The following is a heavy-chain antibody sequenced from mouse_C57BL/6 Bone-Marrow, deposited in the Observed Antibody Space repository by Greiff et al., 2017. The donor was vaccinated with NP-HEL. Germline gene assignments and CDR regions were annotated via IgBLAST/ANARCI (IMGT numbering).Heavy chain of an antibody. J-gene: IGHJ3*01. V-gene: IGHV1-39*01. CDR3: ARPYYSNYERGWFAY. CDR2: INPNYGTT. CDR1: GYSFTDYN. D-gene: IGHD2-5*01. Sequence: LVKPGASVKISCQASGYSFTDYNMNWVKQSNGKSLEWIGVINPNYGTTSYNQKFKGKATLTVDQSSSTAYMQLNSLTSEDSAVYYCARPYYSNYERGWFAYWGQGTLVTVSA.